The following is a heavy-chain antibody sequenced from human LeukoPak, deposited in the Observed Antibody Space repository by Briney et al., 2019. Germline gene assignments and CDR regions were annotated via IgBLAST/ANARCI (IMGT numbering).Heavy chain of an antibody. CDR2: IKSKTGGGTT. Sequence: GRSLRLSCEASGFTFSNYGMHWVRQAPGKGLEWVGRIKSKTGGGTTDYAAPVKGRFTISRDDSKNTLYLQMNSLKSEDTAVYYCTTDDGGSEFDYWGQGTLVTVSS. D-gene: IGHD1-26*01. V-gene: IGHV3-15*01. J-gene: IGHJ4*02. CDR3: TTDDGGSEFDY. CDR1: GFTFSNYG.